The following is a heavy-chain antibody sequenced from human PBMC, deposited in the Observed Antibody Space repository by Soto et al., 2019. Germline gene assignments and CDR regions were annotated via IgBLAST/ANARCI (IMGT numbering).Heavy chain of an antibody. Sequence: QVQLQESGPGLVKPSETLSLTCTVSGGSISSYYCNWIRQPPGKGLEWIGYISYSGSTNYNPSLKSPVTISVDTFKNQFSLKVSSVTAADPAVYYRACFVPDLGGRFDPWGQGTLVTVSS. D-gene: IGHD3-10*02. CDR2: ISYSGST. CDR1: GGSISSYY. J-gene: IGHJ5*02. CDR3: ACFVPDLGGRFDP. V-gene: IGHV4-59*01.